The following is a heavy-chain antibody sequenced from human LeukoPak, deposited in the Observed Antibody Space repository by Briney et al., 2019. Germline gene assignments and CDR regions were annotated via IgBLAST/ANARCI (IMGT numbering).Heavy chain of an antibody. Sequence: SETLSLTCSVSGDSINSGVSYWAWIRQPPGKGLEWIETIYYSGSAGSTYYNPSLKSRVTISVDTSKNQFSLNLSSVTAADTAIYYCARHLYDKAGRPLDSWGQGTLVTVSS. CDR3: ARHLYDKAGRPLDS. J-gene: IGHJ4*02. CDR2: IYYSGSAGST. CDR1: GDSINSGVSY. V-gene: IGHV4-39*01. D-gene: IGHD6-19*01.